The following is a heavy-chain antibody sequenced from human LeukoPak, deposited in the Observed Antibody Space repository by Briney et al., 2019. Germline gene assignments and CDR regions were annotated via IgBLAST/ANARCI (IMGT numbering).Heavy chain of an antibody. Sequence: GGSLRLSCAASGFTFSSYSMKWVRQAPGKGLEWVSSISSSSSYIYYADSVKGRFTFSRDNAKNSLYLQMNSLRAEDTAVYYCARTLIPHAFDIWGQGTMVTVSS. CDR1: GFTFSSYS. V-gene: IGHV3-21*01. D-gene: IGHD3-16*01. J-gene: IGHJ3*02. CDR2: ISSSSSYI. CDR3: ARTLIPHAFDI.